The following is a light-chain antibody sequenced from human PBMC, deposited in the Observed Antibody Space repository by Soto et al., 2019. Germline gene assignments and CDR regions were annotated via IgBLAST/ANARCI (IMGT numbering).Light chain of an antibody. V-gene: IGKV1-39*01. CDR3: QQYYSDAPWT. J-gene: IGKJ1*01. CDR1: QFISTY. CDR2: DAS. Sequence: DIQMTQSPSSLSASVGERVTITCRASQFISTYLHWYQQKPGKAPKLLIYDASRLQSGVPSRFGGSGSGADFTLTINSRQSEDFATYYCQQYYSDAPWTFGQGTKVEIK.